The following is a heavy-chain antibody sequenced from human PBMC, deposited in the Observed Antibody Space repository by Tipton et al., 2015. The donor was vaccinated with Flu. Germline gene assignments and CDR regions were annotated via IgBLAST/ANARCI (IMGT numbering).Heavy chain of an antibody. J-gene: IGHJ4*02. CDR3: ARVRPNCYSPDD. D-gene: IGHD2-15*01. V-gene: IGHV4-38-2*02. CDR2: IHRGGNT. Sequence: TLSLTCSVSGDSIDGRHYWGWIRQPPGKGLEWIGNIHRGGNTYYNASLKSRVTMSVDGSRNQFSLRLRSVTAADTAVYYCARVRPNCYSPDDWGRGTLVTASS. CDR1: GDSIDGRHY.